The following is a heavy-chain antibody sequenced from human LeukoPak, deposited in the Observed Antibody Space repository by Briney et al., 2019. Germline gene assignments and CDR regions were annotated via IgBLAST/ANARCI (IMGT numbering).Heavy chain of an antibody. V-gene: IGHV4-34*01. Sequence: SETLSLTCPVYGGSFSGYYWSWIRQPPGKGLEWIGEINHSGSTNYNPSLKSRVTISVDTSKNQFSLKLSSVTAADTAVYYCARGTMTTVIYYFDYWGRGTGVSVPS. J-gene: IGHJ4*02. D-gene: IGHD4-17*01. CDR1: GGSFSGYY. CDR3: ARGTMTTVIYYFDY. CDR2: INHSGST.